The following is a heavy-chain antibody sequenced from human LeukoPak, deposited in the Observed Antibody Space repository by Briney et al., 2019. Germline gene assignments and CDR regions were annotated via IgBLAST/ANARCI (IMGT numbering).Heavy chain of an antibody. Sequence: SETLSLTCAVYGGSFSGYYWSWIRQPPAKGLEWIGEINHSGSTNYNPSLKSRVTISVDTSKNQFSLKLSSVTAADTAVYYCARGNNLRYFDWLRTSWFDPWGQGTLVTVSS. CDR2: INHSGST. J-gene: IGHJ5*02. V-gene: IGHV4-34*01. CDR1: GGSFSGYY. D-gene: IGHD3-9*01. CDR3: ARGNNLRYFDWLRTSWFDP.